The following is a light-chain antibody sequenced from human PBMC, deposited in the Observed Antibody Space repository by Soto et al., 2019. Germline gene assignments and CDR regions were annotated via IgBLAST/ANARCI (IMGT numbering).Light chain of an antibody. CDR2: DDG. Sequence: SYELTQPPSVSVAPGQTARITCGGDNLGSKSVHWYQQKPGQAPVLVVYDDGDRPSGILERCSGSNSGNTATLTISRVAAGDEADYYCQVWDNDSDHHVFGTGTKVTVL. V-gene: IGLV3-21*02. CDR3: QVWDNDSDHHV. J-gene: IGLJ1*01. CDR1: NLGSKS.